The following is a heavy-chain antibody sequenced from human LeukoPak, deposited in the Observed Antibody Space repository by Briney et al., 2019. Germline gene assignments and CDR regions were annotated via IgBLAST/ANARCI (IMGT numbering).Heavy chain of an antibody. Sequence: ASVKVSCKASGYTFTSYAMHWVRQAPGQRLEWMGWINAGNGNTKYSQKFQGRVTITRDTSASTAYMELSSPRSEDTAVYYCARDYYDTSGAITLDYWGQGTLVTVSS. J-gene: IGHJ4*02. V-gene: IGHV1-3*01. D-gene: IGHD3-22*01. CDR3: ARDYYDTSGAITLDY. CDR1: GYTFTSYA. CDR2: INAGNGNT.